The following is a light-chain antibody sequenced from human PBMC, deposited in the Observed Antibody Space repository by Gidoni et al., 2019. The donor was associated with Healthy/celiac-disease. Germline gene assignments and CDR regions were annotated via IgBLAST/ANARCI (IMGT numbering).Light chain of an antibody. V-gene: IGKV1-39*01. J-gene: IGKJ2*01. Sequence: IQMTQSPSSLSASVGDRVTITCRASQSISSYLNWYQQKPGNAHKLLIYAASSLQSGVPSRFSGRGAGTDVTLTISSLQPEDFATYYCQQSYSTPPYTFGQGTKLEIK. CDR3: QQSYSTPPYT. CDR2: AAS. CDR1: QSISSY.